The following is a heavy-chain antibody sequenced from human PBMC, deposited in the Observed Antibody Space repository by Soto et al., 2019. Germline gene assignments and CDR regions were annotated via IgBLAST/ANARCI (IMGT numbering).Heavy chain of an antibody. CDR3: ASRAETNSWNDCGADKYYFDY. CDR2: MNPNTGNS. Sequence: ASVKVSCKASGYTFTSYDIYWVRQATGQGLEWMGWMNPNTGNSGYAQKFQGRVTMTSDTSISTAHMGLSSLRSEDTAVYYCASRAETNSWNDCGADKYYFDYWGQGTLVTVPQ. V-gene: IGHV1-8*01. D-gene: IGHD1-20*01. CDR1: GYTFTSYD. J-gene: IGHJ4*02.